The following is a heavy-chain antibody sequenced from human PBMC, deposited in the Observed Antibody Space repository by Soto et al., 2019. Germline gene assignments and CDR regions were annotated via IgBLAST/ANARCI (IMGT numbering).Heavy chain of an antibody. CDR1: GFTFRSYV. J-gene: IGHJ4*02. V-gene: IGHV3-33*05. Sequence: QVQLVESGAGMVQPGTSLRLSCVGSGFTFRSYVIHCVRQAPGKGLEWVALTSYDGSNNFYGDSVKGRFTISRDNSRNTVELQMDSLRLEDTALYYCARWGTTGGLDVWGQGTLVSVSS. D-gene: IGHD3-16*01. CDR3: ARWGTTGGLDV. CDR2: TSYDGSNN.